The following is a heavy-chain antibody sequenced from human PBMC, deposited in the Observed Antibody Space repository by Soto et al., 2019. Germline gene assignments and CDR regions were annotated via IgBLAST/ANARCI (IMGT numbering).Heavy chain of an antibody. D-gene: IGHD5-12*01. Sequence: ASVKVSCKTSGYTFSSYGINWVRQAPGQGLEWMGWISAYNGNTNFAQKLQGRVSLTTDTSSTTAYMELRSLTSDDTAVYYCARDLVPGYTGFSDYWGQGTLVTVSS. J-gene: IGHJ4*02. V-gene: IGHV1-18*01. CDR2: ISAYNGNT. CDR1: GYTFSSYG. CDR3: ARDLVPGYTGFSDY.